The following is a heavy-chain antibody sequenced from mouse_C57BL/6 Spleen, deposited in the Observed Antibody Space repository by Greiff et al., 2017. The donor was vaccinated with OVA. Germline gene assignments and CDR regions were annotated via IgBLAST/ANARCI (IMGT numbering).Heavy chain of an antibody. CDR1: GYTFTSYG. CDR3: AREENDYDGY. V-gene: IGHV1-81*01. CDR2: IYPRSGNT. D-gene: IGHD2-4*01. Sequence: QVQLKQSGAELARPGASVKLSCKASGYTFTSYGISWVKQRTGQGLEWIGEIYPRSGNTYYNEKFKGKATLTADKSSSTAYMELRSLTSEDPAVYFCAREENDYDGYWGQGTTLTVSS. J-gene: IGHJ2*01.